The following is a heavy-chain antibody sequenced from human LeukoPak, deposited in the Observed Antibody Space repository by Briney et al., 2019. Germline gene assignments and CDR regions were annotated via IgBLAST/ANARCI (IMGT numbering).Heavy chain of an antibody. CDR1: GFTFSSYA. D-gene: IGHD3-10*01. CDR2: ISGSGGST. V-gene: IGHV3-23*01. J-gene: IGHJ4*02. Sequence: GGSLRLSCAASGFTFSSYAMSWVRQAPGKGLEWVSAISGSGGSTYYADSVKGRFTISRDNSKNTLYLQMNSLRAEDTAVYYCAKDTRYYYGSGSYYWGQGTLVTVSS. CDR3: AKDTRYYYGSGSYY.